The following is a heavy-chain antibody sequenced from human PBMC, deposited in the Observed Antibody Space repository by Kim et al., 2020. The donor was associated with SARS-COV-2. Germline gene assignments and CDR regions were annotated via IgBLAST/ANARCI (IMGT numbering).Heavy chain of an antibody. J-gene: IGHJ4*02. D-gene: IGHD2-2*01. V-gene: IGHV4-61*02. Sequence: NYHPSLKSRVTISVDTSKNQFSLKLSSVTAADTAVYYCARAPAAIGPVSYWGQGTLVTVSS. CDR3: ARAPAAIGPVSY.